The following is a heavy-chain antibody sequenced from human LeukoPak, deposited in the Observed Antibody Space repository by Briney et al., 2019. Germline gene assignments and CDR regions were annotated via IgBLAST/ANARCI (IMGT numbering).Heavy chain of an antibody. D-gene: IGHD3-22*01. Sequence: GGSLRLSCAASGFTFSSYAMHWVRQAPGKGLEWVAVISYDGSNKYYADSVKGRFTISRDNSKNTLYLQMNSLRAEDTAVYYCASQPNYYDSSGYSYYFDYWGQGTLVTVSS. J-gene: IGHJ4*02. CDR2: ISYDGSNK. CDR3: ASQPNYYDSSGYSYYFDY. V-gene: IGHV3-30*04. CDR1: GFTFSSYA.